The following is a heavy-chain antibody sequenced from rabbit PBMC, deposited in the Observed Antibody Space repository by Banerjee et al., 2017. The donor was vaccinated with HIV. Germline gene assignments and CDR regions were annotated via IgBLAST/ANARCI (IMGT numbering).Heavy chain of an antibody. V-gene: IGHV1S45*01. CDR3: ARSLAGPYFAL. J-gene: IGHJ4*01. CDR2: IYAGSSDST. Sequence: QEQLVESGGDLVKPGASLTLTCTASGFSFSSSYYMCWVRQAPGKGLEWIACIYAGSSDSTYYASWAKGRFTISKTSSTTVTLQMTSLTAADTATYFCARSLAGPYFALWGQGTLVTVS. D-gene: IGHD4-2*01. CDR1: GFSFSSSYY.